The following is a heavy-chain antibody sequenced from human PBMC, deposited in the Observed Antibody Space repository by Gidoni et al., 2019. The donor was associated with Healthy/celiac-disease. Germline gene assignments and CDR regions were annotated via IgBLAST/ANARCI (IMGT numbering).Heavy chain of an antibody. CDR2: MNPNNCNH. J-gene: IGHJ6*02. CDR3: ARVRSIAARYYYYGMDV. D-gene: IGHD6-6*01. V-gene: IGHV1-8*01. CDR1: GYTLTSYD. Sequence: QVRLVQSGAEVKKPGASVKVSCKASGYTLTSYDINWVRQATGQGLEWMGWMNPNNCNHGYSKKVQGRGPLARNTSISTAYMELSSLRSEDTAVYYCARVRSIAARYYYYGMDVWGQGTTVTVSS.